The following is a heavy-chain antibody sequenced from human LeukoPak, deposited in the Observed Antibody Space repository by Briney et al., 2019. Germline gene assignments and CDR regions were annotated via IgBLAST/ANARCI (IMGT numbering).Heavy chain of an antibody. Sequence: SETLSLTCAVYGGSFSGYYWTWIRQSPGRGLEWIGEVHYSGSATYNPSLKSRVTISVDTSISQFSLKLSSVTAADTAVYYCARGHYSSSWYVFDYWGQGTLVTVSS. D-gene: IGHD6-13*01. V-gene: IGHV4-34*01. J-gene: IGHJ4*02. CDR2: VHYSGSA. CDR3: ARGHYSSSWYVFDY. CDR1: GGSFSGYY.